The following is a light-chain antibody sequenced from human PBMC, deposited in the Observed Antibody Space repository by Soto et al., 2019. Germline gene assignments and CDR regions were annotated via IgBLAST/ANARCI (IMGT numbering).Light chain of an antibody. Sequence: EIVMAQSPATLSVSPGEGATLSCRASQSVRGNLAWYQQKPGQAPRLLIYGASTRASGIPTRFSGAGSGAEFTLTISSLQSEDSAVYFCQQYIDWPRTFGGVTRVEIK. CDR1: QSVRGN. CDR2: GAS. V-gene: IGKV3D-15*01. CDR3: QQYIDWPRT. J-gene: IGKJ4*01.